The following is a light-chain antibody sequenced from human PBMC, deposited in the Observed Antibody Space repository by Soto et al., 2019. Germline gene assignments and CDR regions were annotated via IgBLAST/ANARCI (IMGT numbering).Light chain of an antibody. J-gene: IGKJ1*01. CDR1: QTIRNY. CDR2: DAS. Sequence: DIQMTQSPSTLSAFVGDRVTITCRASQTIRNYLAWYQQKPGKAPDLLIYDASSLENEVPSRFSGSGFGTEFTLTISSLQPDDSATYYCQQYGLQGTFGQGTKVYIK. V-gene: IGKV1-5*01. CDR3: QQYGLQGT.